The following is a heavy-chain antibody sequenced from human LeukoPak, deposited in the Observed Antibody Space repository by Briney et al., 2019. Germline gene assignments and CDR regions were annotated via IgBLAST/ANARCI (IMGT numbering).Heavy chain of an antibody. V-gene: IGHV4-31*02. J-gene: IGHJ4*02. CDR1: GCSISNSGGFY. Sequence: PSETLSLTCTVSGCSISNSGGFYWSWIRQHPGNGLEWIGFISYRGRTYYNPSLKSRVSMSVDTSRSQFSLRLTSVTDEDTAVYYCARISQSSGGFYYWGQGYLVTVSS. D-gene: IGHD2-15*01. CDR2: ISYRGRT. CDR3: ARISQSSGGFYY.